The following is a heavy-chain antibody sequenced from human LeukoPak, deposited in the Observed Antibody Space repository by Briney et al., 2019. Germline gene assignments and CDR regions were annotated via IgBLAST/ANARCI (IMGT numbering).Heavy chain of an antibody. Sequence: GASVKLFCNASGHTFTNYGIRWARQAPGQGLEWMGCKSSYNGNTNYAQEFRGRFTMTTDTSTSTAYMELRSLRSDDTALYYCARNSSGYPHAFDYWGQGTLVTVSS. CDR3: ARNSSGYPHAFDY. V-gene: IGHV1-18*01. J-gene: IGHJ4*02. CDR1: GHTFTNYG. CDR2: KSSYNGNT. D-gene: IGHD3-22*01.